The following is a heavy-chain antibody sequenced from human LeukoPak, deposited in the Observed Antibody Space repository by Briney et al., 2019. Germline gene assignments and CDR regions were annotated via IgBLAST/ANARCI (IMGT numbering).Heavy chain of an antibody. CDR1: GFTFSTYT. CDR3: ARYGGFLDY. D-gene: IGHD3-16*01. Sequence: QPGGSLRLSCAASGFTFSTYTMHWVRQAPGRGLEWVAVISYDGRNQYYADSVKGRFTVSRDNSKSTLYLQMNSLRGEDTAVYNCARYGGFLDYWGQGTLVTVSS. CDR2: ISYDGRNQ. J-gene: IGHJ4*02. V-gene: IGHV3-30*04.